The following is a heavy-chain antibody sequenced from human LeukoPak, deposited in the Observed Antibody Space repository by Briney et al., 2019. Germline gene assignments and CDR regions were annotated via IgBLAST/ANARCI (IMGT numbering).Heavy chain of an antibody. V-gene: IGHV1-69*13. CDR1: GGTFSNYA. D-gene: IGHD4-11*01. CDR2: IIPFFGTA. CDR3: ARDLEAAWATVTLDY. J-gene: IGHJ4*02. Sequence: SVKVSCKASGGTFSNYAISWVRQAPGQGLEWMGGIIPFFGTANYAQKFQGRVTITADESTSTAYMELSSLRSEDTAVYYCARDLEAAWATVTLDYWGQGTLVTVSS.